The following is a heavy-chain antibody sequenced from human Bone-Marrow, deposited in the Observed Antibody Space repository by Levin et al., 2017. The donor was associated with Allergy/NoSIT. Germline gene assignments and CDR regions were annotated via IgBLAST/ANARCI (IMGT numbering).Heavy chain of an antibody. D-gene: IGHD3-9*01. Sequence: GESLKISCKASGYTFINFYIHWVRQAPGQGLEWMGVMHPSDGATTYAERFQGRVIMTRDTSTNTVYMELSSLTSDDTAMYYCAREGNHKSVTAYYRHWGQGTLVTVSS. CDR1: GYTFINFY. CDR2: MHPSDGAT. V-gene: IGHV1-46*01. CDR3: AREGNHKSVTAYYRH. J-gene: IGHJ4*02.